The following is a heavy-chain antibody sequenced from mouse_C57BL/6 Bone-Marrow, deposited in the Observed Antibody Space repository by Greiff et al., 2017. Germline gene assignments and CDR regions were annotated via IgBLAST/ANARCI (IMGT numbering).Heavy chain of an antibody. Sequence: VQLKESGGGLVKPGGSLKLSCAASGFTFSDYGMHWVRQAPEKGLEWVAYISSGSSTIYYADTVKGRFTISRDNAKNTLFLQMTSLRSEDTAMYYCARTSVVGDAKDYWGQGTSVTVSS. D-gene: IGHD1-1*01. V-gene: IGHV5-17*01. CDR3: ARTSVVGDAKDY. CDR1: GFTFSDYG. J-gene: IGHJ4*01. CDR2: ISSGSSTI.